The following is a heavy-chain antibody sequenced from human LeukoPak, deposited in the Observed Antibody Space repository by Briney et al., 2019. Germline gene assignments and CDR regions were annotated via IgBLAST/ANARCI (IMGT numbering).Heavy chain of an antibody. V-gene: IGHV3-21*01. CDR1: GFTFSSYS. CDR3: ARDQYGSGSYSRLDY. D-gene: IGHD3-10*01. J-gene: IGHJ4*02. CDR2: ISSSSSYI. Sequence: KTGGSLRLSCAASGFTFSSYSMNWVRQAPGKGLEWVSSISSSSSYIYYADSVKGRFTISRDNAKNSLYLQMNSLRAEDTAVYYCARDQYGSGSYSRLDYWGQGTLVTVSS.